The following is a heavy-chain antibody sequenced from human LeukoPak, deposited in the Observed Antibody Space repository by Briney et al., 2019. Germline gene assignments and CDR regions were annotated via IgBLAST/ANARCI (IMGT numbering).Heavy chain of an antibody. V-gene: IGHV3-23*01. CDR3: AKLGTYWYFDV. CDR1: GFAFNLYG. D-gene: IGHD3-16*01. CDR2: ISGSAVGT. Sequence: PGGSLRLSSAASGFAFNLYGMAWVRQAPGKGLEWVSGISGSAVGTYYADSVKGRFTISRDNSKNVLFLHMNNLRVEDTAVYFCAKLGTYWYFDVWGRGTLVTVSS. J-gene: IGHJ2*01.